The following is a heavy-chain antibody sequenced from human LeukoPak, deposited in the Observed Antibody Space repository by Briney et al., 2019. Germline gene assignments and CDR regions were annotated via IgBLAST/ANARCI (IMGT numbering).Heavy chain of an antibody. CDR2: VNPNSGGT. J-gene: IGHJ5*02. V-gene: IGHV1-2*02. CDR1: GYTFTGFY. CDR3: ATSDLRFGFGDWFDP. Sequence: GASVKVSCKASGYTFTGFYIHWVRQAPGEGPQWMGWVNPNSGGTNYAKKFQGRVTLTRDTSITTAYMELSSLRSDDTAVHYCATSDLRFGFGDWFDPWGQGTLVTVSS. D-gene: IGHD3-10*01.